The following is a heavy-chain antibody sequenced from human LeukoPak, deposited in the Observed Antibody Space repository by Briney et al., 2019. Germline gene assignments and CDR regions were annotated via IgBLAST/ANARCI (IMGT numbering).Heavy chain of an antibody. V-gene: IGHV4-39*07. D-gene: IGHD3-16*02. J-gene: IGHJ4*02. CDR2: IYHSGST. Sequence: SETLSLTCTVSGGSISSNSYYWGWIRQPPGKGLEWIGSIYHSGSTYYNPSLKSRVTISVDTSKNQFSLKLSSVTAADTAVYYCARDVGYYDYVWGSYRVDPLGYWGQGTLVTVSS. CDR1: GGSISSNSYY. CDR3: ARDVGYYDYVWGSYRVDPLGY.